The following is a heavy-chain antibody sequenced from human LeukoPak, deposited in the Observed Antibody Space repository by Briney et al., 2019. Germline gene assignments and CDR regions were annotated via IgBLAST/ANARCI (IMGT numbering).Heavy chain of an antibody. Sequence: ASVKVSCKASGYTFTGYYMHWVRQAPGQGLEWMGWISAYNGNTNYAQKLQGRVTMTTDTSTSTAYMELRSLRSDDTAVYYCARDVEYCSSTSCTYYFDYWGQGTLVTVSS. CDR3: ARDVEYCSSTSCTYYFDY. D-gene: IGHD2-2*01. J-gene: IGHJ4*02. CDR1: GYTFTGYY. CDR2: ISAYNGNT. V-gene: IGHV1-18*04.